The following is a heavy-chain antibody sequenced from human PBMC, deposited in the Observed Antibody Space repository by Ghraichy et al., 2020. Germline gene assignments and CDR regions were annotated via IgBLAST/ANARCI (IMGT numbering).Heavy chain of an antibody. CDR3: AKDIPGYNCMDV. V-gene: IGHV3-43*01. CDR2: ISWDGGDT. J-gene: IGHJ6*02. Sequence: LSLTCAASGFKFDHYTMHWVRQGPGKGLEWVSLISWDGGDTYYADSVKGRFTISRDNSKNSLYLQMNSLITEDTALYYCAKDIPGYNCMDVWGQGTTVTVSS. D-gene: IGHD7-27*01. CDR1: GFKFDHYT.